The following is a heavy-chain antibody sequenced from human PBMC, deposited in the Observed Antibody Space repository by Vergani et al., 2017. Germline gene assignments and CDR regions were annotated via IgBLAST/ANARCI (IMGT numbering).Heavy chain of an antibody. Sequence: QVQLVQSGAEVKKPGASVKVSCKASGYTFTSYGISWVRQAPGQGLEWMGWISAYNGNTNYAQKLQGRVTMTTDTSTSTAYMELRSLRSDDTAVYYYARDQGPRYYYDSSGYYSDYWGQGTLVTVSS. J-gene: IGHJ4*02. CDR3: ARDQGPRYYYDSSGYYSDY. CDR1: GYTFTSYG. D-gene: IGHD3-22*01. V-gene: IGHV1-18*01. CDR2: ISAYNGNT.